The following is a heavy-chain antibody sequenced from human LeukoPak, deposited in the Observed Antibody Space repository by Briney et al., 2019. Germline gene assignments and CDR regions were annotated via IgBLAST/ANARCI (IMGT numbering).Heavy chain of an antibody. D-gene: IGHD2-15*01. J-gene: IGHJ5*02. V-gene: IGHV4-39*01. CDR3: ARLDCSGGSCYRSPFDP. CDR2: IYYSGST. Sequence: SETLSLTCTVSGGSISSYYWGWIRQPPGKGLEWIGSIYYSGSTYYNPSLKSRVTISVDTSRNQFSLKLSSVTAADTAVYYCARLDCSGGSCYRSPFDPWGQGTLVTVSS. CDR1: GGSISSYY.